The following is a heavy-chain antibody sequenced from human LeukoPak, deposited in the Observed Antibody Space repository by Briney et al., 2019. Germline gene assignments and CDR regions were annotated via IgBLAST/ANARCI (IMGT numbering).Heavy chain of an antibody. CDR3: AKDEELYSSGWVDY. V-gene: IGHV3-30*18. CDR2: ISYDGSNK. J-gene: IGHJ4*02. CDR1: GFTFSSYG. D-gene: IGHD6-19*01. Sequence: PGGSLRLSCAASGFTFSSYGMHWVRQAPGKGLEWVAVISYDGSNKYYADSVKGRFTISRDNSKNTLYLQMNSLRAEDTAVYYCAKDEELYSSGWVDYWGQGTLVTVSS.